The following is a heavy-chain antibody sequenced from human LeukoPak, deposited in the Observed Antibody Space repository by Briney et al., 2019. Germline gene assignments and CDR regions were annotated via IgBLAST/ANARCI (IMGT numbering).Heavy chain of an antibody. CDR3: ARVGGYDTYYYYYYGMDV. J-gene: IGHJ6*02. D-gene: IGHD5-12*01. CDR1: GFTFSSYA. V-gene: IGHV3-30-3*01. CDR2: ISYDGSNK. Sequence: GGSLRLSCAASGFTFSSYAMHWVRQAPGKGLEWVAVISYDGSNKYYADSVKGRFTISRDNSKNTLYPQMNSLRAEDTAVYYCARVGGYDTYYYYYYGMDVWGQGTTVTVSS.